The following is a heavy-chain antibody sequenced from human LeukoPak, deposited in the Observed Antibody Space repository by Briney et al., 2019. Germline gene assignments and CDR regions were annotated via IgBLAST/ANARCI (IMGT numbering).Heavy chain of an antibody. CDR1: GFTFSSYG. CDR2: ISYDGSNK. D-gene: IGHD5-18*01. Sequence: GGSLRLSCAASGFTFSSYGMHWVRQAPGKGLEWVADISYDGSNKYYADSVKGRFTISRDNSKNTLYLQMNSLRAEDTAVYYCAKADTAMAFDYWGQGTLVTVSS. CDR3: AKADTAMAFDY. V-gene: IGHV3-30*18. J-gene: IGHJ4*02.